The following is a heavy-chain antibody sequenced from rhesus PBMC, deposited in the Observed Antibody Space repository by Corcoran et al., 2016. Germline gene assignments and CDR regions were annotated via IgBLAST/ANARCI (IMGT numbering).Heavy chain of an antibody. V-gene: IGHV1-111*02. CDR1: GYTFTELS. CDR2: FDPEDGEA. D-gene: IGHD6-43*01. CDR3: AGGPYSSSPFDS. Sequence: EVQLVQSGAEVKKPGASVKISCKASGYTFTELSMHWVRTAPGKGREWMGLFDPEDGEADSAQKFQDSAPITADTSTDTAYMELSSLRSEDTAVYYCAGGPYSSSPFDSWGQGVLVTVSS. J-gene: IGHJ4*01.